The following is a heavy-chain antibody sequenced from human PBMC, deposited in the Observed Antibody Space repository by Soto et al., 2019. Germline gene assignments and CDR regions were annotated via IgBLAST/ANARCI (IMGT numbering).Heavy chain of an antibody. D-gene: IGHD3-22*01. J-gene: IGHJ5*02. CDR3: ARVGPWVPYYYDSSPYTFENWFDP. CDR1: GYSISSGYY. Sequence: SETRSLTCAVSGYSISSGYYWGWLRQPPGKGLECIGIIYHGGSTYYNPSLNSRVTLSIDMTNNHVSLILNSVTAADTAVYYCARVGPWVPYYYDSSPYTFENWFDPWGQGTLVTVSS. V-gene: IGHV4-38-2*01. CDR2: IYHGGST.